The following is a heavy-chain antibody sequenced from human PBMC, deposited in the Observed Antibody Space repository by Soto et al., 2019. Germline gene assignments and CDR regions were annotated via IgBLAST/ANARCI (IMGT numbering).Heavy chain of an antibody. Sequence: QVQLVQSGAEVKKPGSSVKVSCKTSGGTFSSDTINWVRRAPGQGLEWMGRIIPLLGAANYAQKFQGRVTITAETSTNTVYLKLTSLSSEDAAVYDCAGYASGARYNAEDYWGQGTLVTVSS. J-gene: IGHJ4*02. CDR3: AGYASGARYNAEDY. D-gene: IGHD3-16*02. CDR2: IIPLLGAA. CDR1: GGTFSSDT. V-gene: IGHV1-69*08.